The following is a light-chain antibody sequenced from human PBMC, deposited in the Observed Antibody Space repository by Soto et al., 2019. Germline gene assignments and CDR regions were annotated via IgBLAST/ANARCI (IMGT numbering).Light chain of an antibody. CDR2: GAS. J-gene: IGKJ4*01. V-gene: IGKV3-20*01. CDR3: RQYGRSRGFA. CDR1: QSVSSNF. Sequence: EIVLTQSPGTLSLSPGERATLSCRASQSVSSNFLAWYQEKPGQAPRLLIYGASKRATGIPDRFSGSGSGTDFTLAISRLEPEDVAVYYCRQYGRSRGFAFGGGTKVEIK.